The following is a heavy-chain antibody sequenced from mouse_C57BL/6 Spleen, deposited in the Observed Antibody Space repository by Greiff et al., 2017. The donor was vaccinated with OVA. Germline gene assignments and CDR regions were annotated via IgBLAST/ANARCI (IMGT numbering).Heavy chain of an antibody. CDR2: IYPGDGDT. Sequence: QVQLQQSGPELVKPGASVKISCKASGYAFSSSWMNWVKQRPGKGLEWIGRIYPGDGDTNYNGKFKGKATLTADKSSSTAYMQLSSLTSEDSAVYFCARADYYGSSYGTFDYWGQGTTLTVSS. CDR1: GYAFSSSW. V-gene: IGHV1-82*01. J-gene: IGHJ2*01. D-gene: IGHD1-1*01. CDR3: ARADYYGSSYGTFDY.